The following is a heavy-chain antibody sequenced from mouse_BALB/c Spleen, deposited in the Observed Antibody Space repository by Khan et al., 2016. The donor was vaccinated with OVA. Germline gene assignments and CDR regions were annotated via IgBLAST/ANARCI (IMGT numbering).Heavy chain of an antibody. CDR3: GRMERTKN. Sequence: EVQLVESGAGLVQPGGSLKLSCAASGFTFTSYGMSWVRQTPDKRLELVATINSNGGSTYYPASVKGRFTITSDNAKNNLYLQMSSQKSEDTAMYYYGRMERTKNWGQGTTLTVSA. CDR2: INSNGGST. J-gene: IGHJ2*01. V-gene: IGHV5-6-3*01. CDR1: GFTFTSYG.